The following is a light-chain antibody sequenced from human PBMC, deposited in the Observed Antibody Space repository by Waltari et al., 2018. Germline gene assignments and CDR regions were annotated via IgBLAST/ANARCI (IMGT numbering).Light chain of an antibody. J-gene: IGLJ2*01. CDR3: QAWDSSTVV. CDR1: SGAKY. CDR2: QDR. V-gene: IGLV3-1*01. Sequence: SYQLTQPPSVSVSPGQTPTITCSGSGAKYACWYQQKPGQSPVLVMFQDRKRPSGIPERFSGSNSGNTATLTISGTQAMDEADYYCQAWDSSTVVFGGGTKLTVL.